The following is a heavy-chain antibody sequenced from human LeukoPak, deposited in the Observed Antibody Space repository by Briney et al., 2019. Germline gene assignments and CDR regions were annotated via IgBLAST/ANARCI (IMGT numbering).Heavy chain of an antibody. CDR3: ARGGDILTGYPRYYYYGMDV. CDR1: GFTFSSYS. J-gene: IGHJ6*02. D-gene: IGHD3-9*01. Sequence: GGSLRLSCAASGFTFSSYSMNWVRQAPGKGLEWVSSISSSSSYIYYADSVKGRFTISRDNAKNSLYLQMNSLRAEDTAVYYCARGGDILTGYPRYYYYGMDVWGQGTTVTVSS. CDR2: ISSSSSYI. V-gene: IGHV3-21*01.